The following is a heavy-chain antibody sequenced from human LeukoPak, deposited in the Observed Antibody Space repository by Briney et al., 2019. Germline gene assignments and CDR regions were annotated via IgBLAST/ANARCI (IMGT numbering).Heavy chain of an antibody. CDR3: AKIASGSSSWSGAEYFQY. Sequence: GGSLRLSCAASGFTFSSYSMNWVRQAPGKGLEWVSYISSTSTIYYPDSVKGRFTISRDNSKNTLYLQMNSLRAEDTAVYYCAKIASGSSSWSGAEYFQYWGQGTLVTVSS. CDR1: GFTFSSYS. V-gene: IGHV3-48*01. D-gene: IGHD6-13*01. J-gene: IGHJ1*01. CDR2: ISSTSTI.